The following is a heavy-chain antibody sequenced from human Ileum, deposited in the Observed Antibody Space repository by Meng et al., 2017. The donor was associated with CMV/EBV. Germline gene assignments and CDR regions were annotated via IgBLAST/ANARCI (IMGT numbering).Heavy chain of an antibody. D-gene: IGHD3-3*01. J-gene: IGHJ6*02. Sequence: GESLKISCAASGFTFSGSEMNWVRQAPGKGLEWVAFIRYDGSNKYYADSVKGRFTISRDNSKNTLYLQMNSLRAEDTAVYYCAKDAWRFLEPKMDVWGQGTTVTVSS. V-gene: IGHV3-30*02. CDR2: IRYDGSNK. CDR1: GFTFSGSE. CDR3: AKDAWRFLEPKMDV.